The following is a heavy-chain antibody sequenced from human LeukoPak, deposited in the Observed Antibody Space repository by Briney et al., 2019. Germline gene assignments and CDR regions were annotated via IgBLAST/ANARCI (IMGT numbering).Heavy chain of an antibody. CDR1: GFTFSSYG. D-gene: IGHD3-22*01. CDR2: ISYDGSNK. V-gene: IGHV3-30*18. J-gene: IGHJ4*02. Sequence: GGSLRLSCAASGFTFSSYGMHWVRQAPGKGLEWVAVISYDGSNKYYADSVKGRFTISRDNSKNTLYLQMNSLRAEDTAVYYCAKQSSGYYASIDYWGQETLVTVSS. CDR3: AKQSSGYYASIDY.